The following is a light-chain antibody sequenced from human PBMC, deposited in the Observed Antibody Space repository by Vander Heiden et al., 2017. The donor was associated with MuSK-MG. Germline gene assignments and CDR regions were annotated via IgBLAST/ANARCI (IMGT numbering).Light chain of an antibody. Sequence: DIQMTQSPSSLSASVGDRVTITCRASQSISSYLNWYQQKPGKAPKLLIYAASSLQSGVPSRFSGSGSGTDFTLTISSLQPEDFATYYCQQNYSTPPVTFGQGTKLEIK. CDR2: AAS. CDR3: QQNYSTPPVT. J-gene: IGKJ2*01. V-gene: IGKV1-39*01. CDR1: QSISSY.